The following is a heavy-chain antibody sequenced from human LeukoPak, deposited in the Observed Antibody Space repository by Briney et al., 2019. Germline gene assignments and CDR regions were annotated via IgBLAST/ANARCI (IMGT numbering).Heavy chain of an antibody. CDR2: ISAYNGNT. J-gene: IGHJ4*02. V-gene: IGHV1-18*01. CDR1: GYTYTSYG. Sequence: ASVKVSCKASGYTYTSYGISWVRQAPGQGLEWMGWISAYNGNTNYAQKLQGRVTMTTDTSTSTAYMELRSLRSDDTAVYYCARVKDIVVVVAATRDNFDYWGQGTLVTVSS. D-gene: IGHD2-15*01. CDR3: ARVKDIVVVVAATRDNFDY.